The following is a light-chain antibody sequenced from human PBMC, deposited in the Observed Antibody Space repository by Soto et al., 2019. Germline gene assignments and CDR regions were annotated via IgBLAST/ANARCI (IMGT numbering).Light chain of an antibody. CDR3: SSYTSGSVV. J-gene: IGLJ3*02. Sequence: QSVLTQPASVSGSPGQSITISCTGTSSDVGGYNFVSWYQHHPGKAPKLMIYEVSNRPSGVSNRFSGSKSGNTASLTISGLQAEDEAYYYCSSYTSGSVVFGGGTKVTVL. V-gene: IGLV2-14*01. CDR1: SSDVGGYNF. CDR2: EVS.